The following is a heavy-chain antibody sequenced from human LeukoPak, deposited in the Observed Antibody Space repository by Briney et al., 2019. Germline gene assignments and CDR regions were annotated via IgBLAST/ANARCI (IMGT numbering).Heavy chain of an antibody. V-gene: IGHV4-59*08. J-gene: IGHJ5*02. Sequence: SETLSLTCTVSGGSISGFYWSWIRQPPGKGLEGIGYIYFTGCTRYNPSLKNRLTLSVHASGNHFSLKLGSVPPASTAVCYGSQTHGSGTTSPWGQGALVTVSP. CDR3: SQTHGSGTTSP. CDR2: IYFTGCT. D-gene: IGHD1-7*01. CDR1: GGSISGFY.